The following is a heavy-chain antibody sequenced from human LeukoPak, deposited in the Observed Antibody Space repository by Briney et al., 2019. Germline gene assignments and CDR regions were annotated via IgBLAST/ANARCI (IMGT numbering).Heavy chain of an antibody. D-gene: IGHD2/OR15-2a*01. Sequence: ASVKVSGKASGYTFTIYGISWVRQAPGQGLERMGWISAYNGNTNYAQKLQGRVTMTTDTSTSTAYMELRSLRSDDTAVYYCARDVLGVDGMDVWGQGTTVTVSS. V-gene: IGHV1-18*01. CDR2: ISAYNGNT. J-gene: IGHJ6*02. CDR1: GYTFTIYG. CDR3: ARDVLGVDGMDV.